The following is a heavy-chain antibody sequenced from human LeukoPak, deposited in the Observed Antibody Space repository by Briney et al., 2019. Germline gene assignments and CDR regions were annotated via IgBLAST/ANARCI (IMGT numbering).Heavy chain of an antibody. CDR2: IYYSGST. J-gene: IGHJ3*02. V-gene: IGHV4-59*08. Sequence: SETLSLTCTVSGESISGFYWNWIRQPPGKGLEWLGYIYYSGSTNYNPSLKSRVTISIDTSKNQFSLKLSSVTAADTAVYYCARGDHAFDIWSQGTMVTVSS. CDR3: ARGDHAFDI. D-gene: IGHD3-10*01. CDR1: GESISGFY.